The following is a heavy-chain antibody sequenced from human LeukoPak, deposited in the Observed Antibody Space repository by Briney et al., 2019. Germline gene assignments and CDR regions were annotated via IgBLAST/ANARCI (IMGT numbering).Heavy chain of an antibody. Sequence: GGSLRLSCAASGFTFSSYSMNWVRQAPGKGLERVSYISSSSDIIFYADSVKGRFTISRDNAKNSLNLLMNSLRADDTAVYYCARDNLSGATAVFDYWGQGTLVTVSS. J-gene: IGHJ4*02. CDR3: ARDNLSGATAVFDY. D-gene: IGHD7-27*01. CDR2: ISSSSDII. V-gene: IGHV3-48*01. CDR1: GFTFSSYS.